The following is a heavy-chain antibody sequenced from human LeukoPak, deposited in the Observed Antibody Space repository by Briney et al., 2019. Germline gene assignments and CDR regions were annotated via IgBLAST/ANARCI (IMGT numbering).Heavy chain of an antibody. J-gene: IGHJ5*02. Sequence: PGGSLRLSCAASGFTFSSYGMHWVRQAPGKGLEWVAFIRYDGSNKYYADSVKGRFTISRDNSKNTLYLQMNSLRAEDTAVYYCAKDPRIAAAVRWFDPWAREPWSPSPQ. D-gene: IGHD6-13*01. CDR1: GFTFSSYG. V-gene: IGHV3-30*02. CDR3: AKDPRIAAAVRWFDP. CDR2: IRYDGSNK.